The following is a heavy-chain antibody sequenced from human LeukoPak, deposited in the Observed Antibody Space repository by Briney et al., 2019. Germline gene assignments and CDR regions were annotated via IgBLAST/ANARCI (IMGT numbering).Heavy chain of an antibody. V-gene: IGHV3-23*01. CDR1: GFTFSSYT. CDR2: ITTSDGNT. CDR3: AKSVGHFDN. J-gene: IGHJ4*02. Sequence: QTGGSLRLSCAASGFTFSSYTMSWVRQAPGKGLEWVSTITTSDGNTYYADSVKGRFTVSRDNSKNTLFLQMNSLRDEDTAVYFCAKSVGHFDNWGQGTLVTVSS.